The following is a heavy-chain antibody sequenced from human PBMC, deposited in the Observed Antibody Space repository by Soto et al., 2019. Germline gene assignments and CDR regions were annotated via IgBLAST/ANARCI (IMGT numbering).Heavy chain of an antibody. CDR1: GGTFSSYT. V-gene: IGHV1-69*08. CDR3: ARDHYDILTGYRYWYFDL. D-gene: IGHD3-9*01. Sequence: QVQLVQSGAEVKKPGSSVKVSCKASGGTFSSYTISWVRQAPGQGLEWMGRIIPILGIANYAQKFQGRVTITAEXXTXTXXMELSSLRSEDTAVYYCARDHYDILTGYRYWYFDLWGRGTLVTVSS. CDR2: IIPILGIA. J-gene: IGHJ2*01.